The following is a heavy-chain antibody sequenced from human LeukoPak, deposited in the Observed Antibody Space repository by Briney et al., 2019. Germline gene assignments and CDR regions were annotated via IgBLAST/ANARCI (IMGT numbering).Heavy chain of an antibody. CDR1: GFTFSSYA. V-gene: IGHV3-30-3*01. Sequence: PGGSLRLSCAASGFTFSSYAMHWVRQAPGKGLEWVAVISYDGSNKYYADSVKGRFTISRDNSKNSLYLQMNSLRAEDTAVYYCARAGSGSSWYRWFDPWGQGTLVTVSS. J-gene: IGHJ5*02. CDR2: ISYDGSNK. CDR3: ARAGSGSSWYRWFDP. D-gene: IGHD6-13*01.